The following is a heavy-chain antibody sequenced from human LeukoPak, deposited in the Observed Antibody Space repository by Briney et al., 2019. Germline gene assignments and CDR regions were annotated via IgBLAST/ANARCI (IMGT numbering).Heavy chain of an antibody. CDR2: IWYDGSNK. CDR3: AKDTYYYDSSGYCED. Sequence: PGGSLRLSCAASGFTFSSYGMHWVRQAPGKGLEWVAVIWYDGSNKYYADSVKGRFTISGDNSKNTLYLQMNSLRAEDTAVYCCAKDTYYYDSSGYCEDWGQGTLVTVSS. V-gene: IGHV3-33*06. D-gene: IGHD3-22*01. CDR1: GFTFSSYG. J-gene: IGHJ4*02.